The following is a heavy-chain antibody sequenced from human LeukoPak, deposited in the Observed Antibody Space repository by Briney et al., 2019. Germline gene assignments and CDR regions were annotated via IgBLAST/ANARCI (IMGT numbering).Heavy chain of an antibody. Sequence: SETLSLTCALYGGSFTGYYWSGIRQPPGKGLEWIGEINHSGSTNYNPSLKSRVTISVDTSKNQFSLKLSSVTAADTAVYYCARGGGYSGYDFGCCGQGTLVTVSS. V-gene: IGHV4-34*01. CDR3: ARGGGYSGYDFGC. CDR2: INHSGST. J-gene: IGHJ4*02. CDR1: GGSFTGYY. D-gene: IGHD5-12*01.